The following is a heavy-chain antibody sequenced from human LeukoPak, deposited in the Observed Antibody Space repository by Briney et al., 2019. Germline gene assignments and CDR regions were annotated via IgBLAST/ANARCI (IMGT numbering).Heavy chain of an antibody. CDR2: INPSGGST. J-gene: IGHJ4*02. Sequence: ASVKVSCKASGYTFTSYYMHWVRQAPGQGLEWMGIINPSGGSTSYAQKFQGRVTMTRDMSTSTAYMELRSLRSDDTAVYYCAREEGVGATRWFDYWGQGTLVTVSS. CDR1: GYTFTSYY. CDR3: AREEGVGATRWFDY. D-gene: IGHD1-26*01. V-gene: IGHV1-46*01.